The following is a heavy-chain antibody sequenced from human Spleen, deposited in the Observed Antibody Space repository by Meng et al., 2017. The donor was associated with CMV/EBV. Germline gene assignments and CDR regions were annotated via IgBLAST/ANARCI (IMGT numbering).Heavy chain of an antibody. CDR1: GGSISSGDYY. J-gene: IGHJ4*02. CDR2: IYYSWST. CDR3: ARESRNWNQGGFDY. D-gene: IGHD1-20*01. Sequence: QGQPSQWGAGRFKPPGHPSPTLPGPGGSISSGDYYWSWIRQPPGKGLEWIGYIYYSWSTYYNPSLKSRVTISVDTSKNQFSLKLSSVTAADTAVYYCARESRNWNQGGFDYWGQGTLVTVSS. V-gene: IGHV4-30-4*08.